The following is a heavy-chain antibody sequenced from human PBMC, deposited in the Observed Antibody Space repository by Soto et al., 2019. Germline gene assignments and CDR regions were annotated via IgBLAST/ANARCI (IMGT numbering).Heavy chain of an antibody. CDR2: ISGSGGST. Sequence: EVQLLESGGGLVQPGGSLRLSCAASGFPFSSYVMSWVRQAPGKGLEWVSAISGSGGSTYYADSVKGRFTISRDNSKNTLFLQMNSLRAEDTALYHCVKDAWGYYFNGMDVWGQGTTVTVSS. J-gene: IGHJ6*02. CDR1: GFPFSSYV. D-gene: IGHD7-27*01. CDR3: VKDAWGYYFNGMDV. V-gene: IGHV3-23*01.